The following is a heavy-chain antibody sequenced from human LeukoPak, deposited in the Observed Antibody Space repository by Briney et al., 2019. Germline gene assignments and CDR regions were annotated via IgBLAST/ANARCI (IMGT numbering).Heavy chain of an antibody. V-gene: IGHV4-34*01. J-gene: IGHJ5*02. CDR2: INHSGST. CDR3: ARPLRCSGNNCYMDNWFDP. D-gene: IGHD2-2*02. Sequence: SETLSLTCTVSGGSISSYYWSWIRQPPGKGLEWIGEINHSGSTNYNPSLKSRVTISIDTSKNQFSLKLNSVTAADTAVYYCARPLRCSGNNCYMDNWFDPWGQGSLVTVSS. CDR1: GGSISSYY.